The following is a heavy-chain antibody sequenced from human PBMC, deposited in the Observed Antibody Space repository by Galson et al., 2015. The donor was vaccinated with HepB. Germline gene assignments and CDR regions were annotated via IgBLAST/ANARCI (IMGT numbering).Heavy chain of an antibody. CDR2: INHSGST. V-gene: IGHV4-34*01. D-gene: IGHD6-13*01. CDR1: GGSFSGYY. J-gene: IGHJ5*02. Sequence: TLSLTCAVYGGSFSGYYWSWIRQPPGKGLEWIGEINHSGSTNYNPSLKSRVTISVDTSKNQFSLKLSSVTAADTAVYYCARGHSSSWYYVSGDWFDPWGQGTLVTVSS. CDR3: ARGHSSSWYYVSGDWFDP.